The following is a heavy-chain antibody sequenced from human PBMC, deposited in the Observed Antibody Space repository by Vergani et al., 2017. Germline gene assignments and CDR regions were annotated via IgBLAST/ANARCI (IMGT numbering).Heavy chain of an antibody. CDR3: ARHSTVEWLVKLGGIDP. CDR1: GASIRSSNYY. V-gene: IGHV4-39*01. D-gene: IGHD6-19*01. CDR2: IYYSGST. Sequence: QLQLQESGPGLVKPSATLSLTCSVSGASIRSSNYYWGWIRQPPGKGLEWIASIYYSGSTYYNPCLKSRVTISVDTSKNQFSLKLSSVTAADTAVYFCARHSTVEWLVKLGGIDPWGQGILVTVSS. J-gene: IGHJ5*02.